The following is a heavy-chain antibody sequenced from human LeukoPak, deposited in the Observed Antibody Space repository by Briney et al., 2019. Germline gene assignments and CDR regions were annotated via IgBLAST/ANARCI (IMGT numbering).Heavy chain of an antibody. Sequence: SETLSLTCSVSGASISSYYWTWIRQPAGKGLEWIGRIYASGNTDYNPSLKSRVTMSVDTSKNQLSLKLSSVTAADTAVYYCARHLAPSSGYLTLDYWGQGTLATVSS. CDR1: GASISSYY. CDR2: IYASGNT. V-gene: IGHV4-4*07. D-gene: IGHD3-22*01. CDR3: ARHLAPSSGYLTLDY. J-gene: IGHJ4*02.